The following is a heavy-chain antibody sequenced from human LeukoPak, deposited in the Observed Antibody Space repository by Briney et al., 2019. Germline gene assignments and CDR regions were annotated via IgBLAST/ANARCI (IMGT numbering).Heavy chain of an antibody. V-gene: IGHV3-23*01. CDR2: ITAAGDNT. CDR1: GFTFSSYA. D-gene: IGHD3-3*01. Sequence: SGGSLRLSCAASGFTFSSYAMSWVRQAPGEGLEWVSTITAAGDNTYYAASVKGRFTISRDNSKNTLYLQMNSLRAEDTAVYYCAKDLFDYDFWSGYLYPTYYYYGMDVWGQGTTVTVSS. J-gene: IGHJ6*02. CDR3: AKDLFDYDFWSGYLYPTYYYYGMDV.